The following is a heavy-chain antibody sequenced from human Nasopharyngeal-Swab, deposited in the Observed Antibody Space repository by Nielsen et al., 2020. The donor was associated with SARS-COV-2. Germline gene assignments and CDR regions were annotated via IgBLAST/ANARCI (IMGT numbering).Heavy chain of an antibody. J-gene: IGHJ4*02. Sequence: GESLKISCAAPGFRNNWVHWVRQAPGKGLVWVSRINSDGTSTAYADSVKGRFTISRDNAKNTVYLQMNSLRPEDTAAYYCARDLVTGQRFDYWGQGTLVTVSS. CDR3: ARDLVTGQRFDY. V-gene: IGHV3-74*01. CDR2: INSDGTST. D-gene: IGHD2-21*02. CDR1: GFRNNW.